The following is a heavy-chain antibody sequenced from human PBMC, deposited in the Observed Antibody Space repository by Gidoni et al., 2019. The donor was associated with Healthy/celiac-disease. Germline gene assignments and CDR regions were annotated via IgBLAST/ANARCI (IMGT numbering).Heavy chain of an antibody. CDR1: GYTFTSYA. V-gene: IGHV1-3*01. CDR2: INAGNGNT. CDR3: ARWPVLRYFDWSFDY. D-gene: IGHD3-9*01. J-gene: IGHJ4*02. Sequence: QVQLVQSGAEVKKPGASVKVSCKASGYTFTSYAMHWVRQAPGQRLEWMGWINAGNGNTKYSQKFQGRVTITRDTSASTAYMELSSLRSEDTAVYYCARWPVLRYFDWSFDYWGQGTLVTVSS.